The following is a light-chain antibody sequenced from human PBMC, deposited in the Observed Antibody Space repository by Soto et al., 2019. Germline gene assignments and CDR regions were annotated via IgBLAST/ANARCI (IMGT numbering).Light chain of an antibody. CDR2: DVS. CDR3: SSYTSYSPYV. Sequence: QSALTQPAFVSGSPGQSITISCTGTSSDIGAYNYVSWYQQHPDKAPKLMIYDVSDRPSGVSNRFSGSKSGNTVSLTISGLQADDEADYYCSSYTSYSPYVFGTGTKLTVL. CDR1: SSDIGAYNY. V-gene: IGLV2-14*03. J-gene: IGLJ1*01.